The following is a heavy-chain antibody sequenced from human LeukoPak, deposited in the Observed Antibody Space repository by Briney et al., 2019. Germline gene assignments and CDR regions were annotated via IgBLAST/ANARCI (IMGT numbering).Heavy chain of an antibody. CDR1: GFTFSSYS. CDR2: ISSSSSYI. CDR3: SRSAYYDGSGNYYDY. Sequence: GGSLRLSCAASGFTFSSYSMNWVRQAPGKGLEWVSSISSSSSYIYYADSVRGRFTISRDNAKNSLYLQMNGLRAEDTAVYYCSRSAYYDGSGNYYDYWGQGTLVTVSS. J-gene: IGHJ4*02. V-gene: IGHV3-21*01. D-gene: IGHD3-22*01.